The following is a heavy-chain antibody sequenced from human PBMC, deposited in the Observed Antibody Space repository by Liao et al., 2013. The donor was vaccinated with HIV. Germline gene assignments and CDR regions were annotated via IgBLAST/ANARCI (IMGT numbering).Heavy chain of an antibody. CDR1: GGSLISGSYY. J-gene: IGHJ6*03. CDR3: ARDHYDSSGYMVYYMDV. V-gene: IGHV4-61*02. CDR2: IYTTGST. D-gene: IGHD3-22*01. Sequence: QVQLQESGPGLVKPSQTLSLTCTVSGGSLISGSYYWSWIRQPAGKGLEWIGRIYTTGSTYYNPSLKSRVTISVDTSKNQFSLKMRSVTAADTAVYYCARDHYDSSGYMVYYMDVWGNGTTVTVSS.